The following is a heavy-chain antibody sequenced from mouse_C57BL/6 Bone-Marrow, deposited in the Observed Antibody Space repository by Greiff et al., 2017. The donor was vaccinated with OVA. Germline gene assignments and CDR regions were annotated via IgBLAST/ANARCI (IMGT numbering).Heavy chain of an antibody. CDR2: INPNYGTT. CDR3: APTGSFAY. V-gene: IGHV1-39*01. CDR1: GYSFPDSN. J-gene: IGHJ3*01. Sequence: QLKQSGPELVKPGASVKISCKASGYSFPDSNMNWVKQSNGKSLEWIGVINPNYGTTSYNQKFKGKATLTVDQASSTAYMQLNSLTSEDSAVYYCAPTGSFAYWGQGTLVTVSA. D-gene: IGHD4-1*02.